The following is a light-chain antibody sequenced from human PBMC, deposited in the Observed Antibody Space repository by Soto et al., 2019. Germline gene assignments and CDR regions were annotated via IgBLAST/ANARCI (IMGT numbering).Light chain of an antibody. CDR2: GAS. CDR3: QQYGSAPLT. V-gene: IGKV3-20*01. Sequence: EIVLTQSPGTLSLSPGERATLSCRASQGVSSSYLAWYQQKPGQAPRLLIFGASNRATGIPDRFSGSGSGTDFTLTISRLEPEDFTLYFCQQYGSAPLTFGQGTKVDIK. J-gene: IGKJ1*01. CDR1: QGVSSSY.